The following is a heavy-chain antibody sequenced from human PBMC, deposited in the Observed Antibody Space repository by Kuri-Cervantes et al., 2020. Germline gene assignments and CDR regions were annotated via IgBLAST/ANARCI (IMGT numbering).Heavy chain of an antibody. V-gene: IGHV3-9*01. CDR2: ISWNSGSI. CDR3: AKDMSGILTGPSDY. J-gene: IGHJ4*02. D-gene: IGHD3-9*01. Sequence: GGSLRLSCAASGFTFDDYAMHWVRQAQGKGLEWVSGISWNSGSIGYADSVKGRFTISRDNAKNSLYLQMNSLRAEDTALYYCAKDMSGILTGPSDYWGQGTLVTVSS. CDR1: GFTFDDYA.